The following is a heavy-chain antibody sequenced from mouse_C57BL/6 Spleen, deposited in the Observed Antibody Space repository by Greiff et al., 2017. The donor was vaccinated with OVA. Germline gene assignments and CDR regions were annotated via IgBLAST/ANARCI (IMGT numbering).Heavy chain of an antibody. CDR3: ARSDYYDYGGYYFDY. Sequence: VKLMESGPELVKPGASVKISCKASGYAFSSSWMNWVKQRPGKGLEWIGRIYPGDGDTNYNGKFKGKATLTADKSSSTAYMQLSSLISEDSAVYFCARSDYYDYGGYYFDYWGQGTTLTVSS. D-gene: IGHD2-4*01. J-gene: IGHJ2*01. V-gene: IGHV1-82*01. CDR2: IYPGDGDT. CDR1: GYAFSSSW.